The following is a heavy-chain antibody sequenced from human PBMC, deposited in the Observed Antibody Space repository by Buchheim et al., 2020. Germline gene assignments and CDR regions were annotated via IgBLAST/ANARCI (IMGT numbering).Heavy chain of an antibody. D-gene: IGHD3-3*01. J-gene: IGHJ6*02. CDR3: ARAYGGDFWSGYHYGMDV. CDR2: INSDGSST. V-gene: IGHV3-74*01. CDR1: GFTFSNYW. Sequence: EVPLVESGGGLVQPGGSLRLSCAASGFTFSNYWMHWVRQAPGKGLVWVSRINSDGSSTSYADSLQGRFTISRDNAKNTLFLQMNSLRAEDTAVYYCARAYGGDFWSGYHYGMDVWGQGTT.